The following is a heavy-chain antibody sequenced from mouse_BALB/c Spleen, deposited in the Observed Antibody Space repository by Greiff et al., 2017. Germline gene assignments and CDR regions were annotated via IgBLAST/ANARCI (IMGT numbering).Heavy chain of an antibody. CDR3: TYCNYAMDF. J-gene: IGHJ4*01. V-gene: IGHV1S22*01. CDR2: IYTGSGST. Sequence: LQHPGSELVRPGASVKLSCKASGYTFTSYWMHWVKQRHGQGLEWIGNIYTGSGSTNYDEKFKSKGTLTVDTSSSTAYMHLSSLTSEDSAVYYCTYCNYAMDFWGQGTSVTVSS. CDR1: GYTFTSYW. D-gene: IGHD1-1*01.